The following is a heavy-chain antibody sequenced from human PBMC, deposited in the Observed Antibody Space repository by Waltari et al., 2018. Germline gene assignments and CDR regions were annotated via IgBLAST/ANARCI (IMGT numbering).Heavy chain of an antibody. CDR1: GFTFSIYE. V-gene: IGHV3-48*03. J-gene: IGHJ2*01. D-gene: IGHD6-13*01. Sequence: EVQLVESGGGLVQPGGSLRLSCAASGFTFSIYEMNWVRQAPGKGLEWVSYISSSGSTIYYADSVKGRFTISRDNAKNSLYLQMNSLRAEDTAVYYCARAAAAPGVGLHWYFDLWGRGTLVTVSS. CDR3: ARAAAAPGVGLHWYFDL. CDR2: ISSSGSTI.